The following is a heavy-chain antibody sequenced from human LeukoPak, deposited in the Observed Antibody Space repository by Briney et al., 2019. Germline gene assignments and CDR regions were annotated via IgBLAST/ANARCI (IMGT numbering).Heavy chain of an antibody. CDR3: ARVPLDGQKAFDI. V-gene: IGHV3-72*01. D-gene: IGHD2-2*03. CDR1: GFTFSSYW. CDR2: TRNKANSYTT. J-gene: IGHJ3*02. Sequence: GGSLRLSCGASGFTFSSYWTSWVRQAPGKGLEWVGRTRNKANSYTTEYAASVKGRFTISRDDSRNSLYLQMNSLKTEDTAVYYCARVPLDGQKAFDIWGQGTMVAVSS.